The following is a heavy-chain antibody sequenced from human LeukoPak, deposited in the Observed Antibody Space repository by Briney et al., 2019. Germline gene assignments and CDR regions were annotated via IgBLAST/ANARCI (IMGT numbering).Heavy chain of an antibody. CDR2: ISDDGRSK. V-gene: IGHV3-30*18. Sequence: GGSPRLSCAASGFSFISYGMHWVRQAPGKGREGVGVISDDGRSKDYADSVKGRFTISRDNSKDTLYLQMNSLRDEDTAVYYCAKRPSDYGDYVSYFDYWGQGTLVTVSS. J-gene: IGHJ4*02. CDR1: GFSFISYG. CDR3: AKRPSDYGDYVSYFDY. D-gene: IGHD4-17*01.